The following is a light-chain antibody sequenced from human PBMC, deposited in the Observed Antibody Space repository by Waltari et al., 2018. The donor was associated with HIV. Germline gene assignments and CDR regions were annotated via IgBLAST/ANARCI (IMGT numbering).Light chain of an antibody. J-gene: IGLJ3*02. Sequence: QSVLPQPPSASGTPGQRVTMSCSGSSYNIGSTYVYWYQQLPGTAPKLLIYRNNHRPSWVPDRFSGSNSGTSASLAISGLRSEDEAAYYCAAWDGSLSGRVFGGGTKLTVL. CDR3: AAWDGSLSGRV. V-gene: IGLV1-47*01. CDR2: RNN. CDR1: SYNIGSTY.